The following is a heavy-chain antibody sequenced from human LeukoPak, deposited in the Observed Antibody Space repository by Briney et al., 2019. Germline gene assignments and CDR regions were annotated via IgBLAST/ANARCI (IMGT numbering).Heavy chain of an antibody. J-gene: IGHJ4*02. CDR1: GGSISSYY. Sequence: SETLSLTCTVAGGSISSYYWSWIRQPPGKGLEGIGRIYHSGSTYYNPSLKSRVTISVDTSKNQFSLKLSSVTAADTAVYYCARDSEYFDWLLSRGYFDYWGQGTLVTVSS. CDR3: ARDSEYFDWLLSRGYFDY. CDR2: IYHSGST. V-gene: IGHV4-59*12. D-gene: IGHD3-9*01.